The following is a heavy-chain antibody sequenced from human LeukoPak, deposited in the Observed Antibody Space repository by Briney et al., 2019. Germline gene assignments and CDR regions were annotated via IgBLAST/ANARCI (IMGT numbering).Heavy chain of an antibody. J-gene: IGHJ3*02. Sequence: SQTLSLTCAISGDSVSSNSAAWNWIRQSPSRGLEWLGRTYYRSKWSNNYAISVRGRITINPDTSKNQFSLQLNSVTPEDTAVYYCARGRPLVGATKNAFDIWGERTMATVSS. V-gene: IGHV6-1*01. CDR1: GDSVSSNSAA. CDR2: TYYRSKWSN. CDR3: ARGRPLVGATKNAFDI. D-gene: IGHD1-26*01.